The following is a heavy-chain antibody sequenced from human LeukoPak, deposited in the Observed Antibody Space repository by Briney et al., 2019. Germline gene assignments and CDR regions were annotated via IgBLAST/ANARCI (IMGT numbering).Heavy chain of an antibody. CDR3: ASLVVPAARGDY. CDR1: GGTFSSYA. V-gene: IGHV1-69*05. J-gene: IGHJ4*02. D-gene: IGHD2-2*01. Sequence: SVKVSCKASGGTFSSYAISWVRQAPGQGLEWMGGTIPIFGTANYAQKFQGRVTITTDESTSTAYMELSSLRSEDTAVYYCASLVVPAARGDYWGQGTLITVSS. CDR2: TIPIFGTA.